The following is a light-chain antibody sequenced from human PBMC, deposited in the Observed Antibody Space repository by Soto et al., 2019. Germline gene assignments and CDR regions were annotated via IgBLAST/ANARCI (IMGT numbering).Light chain of an antibody. J-gene: IGLJ2*01. CDR1: SSDVGGYKY. Sequence: QFALTQSASGSGSPGQSITISCTGTSSDVGGYKYVSWYQQHPGKAPKLMIYEVSNRPSGVSNRFSGSKSGNTASLTISGLQAEDEADYYCSSYTSSSTVVFGGGTKLTVL. CDR2: EVS. V-gene: IGLV2-14*01. CDR3: SSYTSSSTVV.